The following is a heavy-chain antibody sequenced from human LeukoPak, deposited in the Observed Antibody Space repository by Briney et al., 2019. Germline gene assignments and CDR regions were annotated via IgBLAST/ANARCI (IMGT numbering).Heavy chain of an antibody. J-gene: IGHJ4*02. Sequence: ASVKVSCKASGYTFSDYYIHWARQAPGQGLEWMGWINPHSGGTKSAQRFQGRVTMTRDTSISTAYMEVSRLKSDDTAVYYCARDQTNCGGDCYKSFFDFWGQGTLVTISS. CDR3: ARDQTNCGGDCYKSFFDF. CDR2: INPHSGGT. CDR1: GYTFSDYY. D-gene: IGHD2-21*02. V-gene: IGHV1-2*02.